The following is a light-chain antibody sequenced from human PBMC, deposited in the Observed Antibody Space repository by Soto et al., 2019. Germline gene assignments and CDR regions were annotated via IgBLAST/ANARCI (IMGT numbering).Light chain of an antibody. J-gene: IGKJ5*01. V-gene: IGKV3-11*01. CDR3: QQRQYWPPIT. CDR2: DAS. Sequence: VVTQSPATLSLSQGERATLSCRASVNVNSYLAWYQQKPGQAPRLLIYDASNRAAGIPARFSGSGSGTDFTLTISSLEPEDFAIYYCQQRQYWPPITFGQGTRLEIK. CDR1: VNVNSY.